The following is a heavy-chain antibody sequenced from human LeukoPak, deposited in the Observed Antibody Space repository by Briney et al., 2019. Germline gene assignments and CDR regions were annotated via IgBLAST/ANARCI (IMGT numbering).Heavy chain of an antibody. V-gene: IGHV4-39*01. Sequence: SETLSLTCTVSGGSFSSYYWGWIRQPPGKGLEWIGSIYYSGSTYYNPSLKSRVTISVDTSKNQFSLKLSSVTAADTAVYYCARHIAAAGPDYGMDVWGQGTTVTVSS. CDR2: IYYSGST. D-gene: IGHD6-13*01. CDR3: ARHIAAAGPDYGMDV. J-gene: IGHJ6*02. CDR1: GGSFSSYY.